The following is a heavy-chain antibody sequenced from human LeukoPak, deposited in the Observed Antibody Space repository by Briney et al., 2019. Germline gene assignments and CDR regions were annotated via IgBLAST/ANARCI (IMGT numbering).Heavy chain of an antibody. CDR3: ATDGFFARTKYSSSWYWFDP. Sequence: SQTLSLTCAISGDSVSSNSAAWNWIRQSPSRGLEWLGRTYYRSKWYNDYAVSVKSRITINPDTSKNQFSLQLNSVTPEDTAVYYCATDGFFARTKYSSSWYWFDPWGQGTLVTVSS. V-gene: IGHV6-1*01. J-gene: IGHJ5*02. CDR1: GDSVSSNSAA. CDR2: TYYRSKWYN. D-gene: IGHD6-13*01.